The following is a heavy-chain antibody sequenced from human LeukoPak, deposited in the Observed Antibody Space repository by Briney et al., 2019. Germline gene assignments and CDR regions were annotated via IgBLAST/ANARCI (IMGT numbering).Heavy chain of an antibody. CDR1: GYSFTSYW. CDR3: ARPSGSGLQRAFDI. Sequence: GESLKIFCKGAGYSFTSYWIGWVRQMPGKGLDGMGIIYPGNSDTRYSPSFQGQVTISADKSISTAYLQWSSLKASDTAMYYCARPSGSGLQRAFDIWGQGTMVTVSS. V-gene: IGHV5-51*01. CDR2: IYPGNSDT. D-gene: IGHD2-15*01. J-gene: IGHJ3*02.